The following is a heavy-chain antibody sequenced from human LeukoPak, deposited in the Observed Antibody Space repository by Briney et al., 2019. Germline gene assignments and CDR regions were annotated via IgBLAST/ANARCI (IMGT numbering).Heavy chain of an antibody. CDR3: ARGTVVVPADY. Sequence: ASVKVSCKASGGTFSSYTISWVRQAPGQGLEWMGRIIPILGIANYAQKFQGRVTITADKSTSTAYMELSSLRSEDTAVYYCARGTVVVPADYWGREPWSPSPQ. V-gene: IGHV1-69*02. J-gene: IGHJ4*02. CDR1: GGTFSSYT. D-gene: IGHD2-2*01. CDR2: IIPILGIA.